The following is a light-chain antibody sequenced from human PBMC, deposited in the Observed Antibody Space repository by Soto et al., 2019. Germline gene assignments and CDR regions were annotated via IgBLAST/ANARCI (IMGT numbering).Light chain of an antibody. V-gene: IGKV3-20*01. J-gene: IGKJ5*01. Sequence: EIVLTQSPCTLSLSPGERAALSCRASQRVSSTYLDWYQQKPGQAPRLLIYGASSRATGIPDRFGGSGSGTDFTLTISRLEPEDFAVYYCQQSGSTPITFGQGTRLEIK. CDR2: GAS. CDR1: QRVSSTY. CDR3: QQSGSTPIT.